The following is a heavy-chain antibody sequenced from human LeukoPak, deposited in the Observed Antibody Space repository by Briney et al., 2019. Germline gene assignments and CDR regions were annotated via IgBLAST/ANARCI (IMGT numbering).Heavy chain of an antibody. J-gene: IGHJ3*02. CDR3: AKALGLQFMGAFDI. Sequence: GGSLRLSCAVSEFPFSKAWMSWVRQAPGKGLEWVGRIRSKTDGGTTDYAAPVKGRFTISRDDSENTLYLQMNSLKTEDTAVYYCAKALGLQFMGAFDIWGQGTMVTVSS. CDR1: EFPFSKAW. V-gene: IGHV3-15*01. CDR2: IRSKTDGGTT. D-gene: IGHD4-11*01.